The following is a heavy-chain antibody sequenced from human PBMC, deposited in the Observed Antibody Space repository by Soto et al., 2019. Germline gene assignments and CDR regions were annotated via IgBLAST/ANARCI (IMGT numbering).Heavy chain of an antibody. CDR3: ARTGEIRYSLQGFDY. D-gene: IGHD3-9*01. J-gene: IGHJ4*02. Sequence: SETLSLTCAVYGGSFSGYYWSWIRQPPGKGLEWIGEINHSGSTNYNPSLKSRVTISVDTSKNQFSLKLSSMTAADTAVYYCARTGEIRYSLQGFDYWGQGTLVTVSS. V-gene: IGHV4-34*01. CDR1: GGSFSGYY. CDR2: INHSGST.